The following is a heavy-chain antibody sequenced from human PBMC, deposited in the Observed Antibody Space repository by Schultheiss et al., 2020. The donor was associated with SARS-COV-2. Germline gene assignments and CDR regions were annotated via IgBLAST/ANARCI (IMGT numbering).Heavy chain of an antibody. CDR2: ISYSGST. CDR1: GGSISSYY. D-gene: IGHD5-18*01. J-gene: IGHJ4*02. Sequence: SETLSLTCTVSGGSISSYYWSWIRQPPGKGLDWIGYISYSGSTNYDPSLKSRVTISVDTSKNQFSLKLSSATAADTAVYYCARSGYNYNSFDYWGQGSLVTVSS. V-gene: IGHV4-59*01. CDR3: ARSGYNYNSFDY.